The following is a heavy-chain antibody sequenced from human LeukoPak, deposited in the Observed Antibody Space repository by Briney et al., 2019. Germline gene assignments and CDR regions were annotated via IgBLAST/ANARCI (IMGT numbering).Heavy chain of an antibody. D-gene: IGHD6-13*01. V-gene: IGHV4-59*08. CDR1: GGSISSYY. CDR3: ARRDSSSWHFDY. CDR2: IYYSGST. J-gene: IGHJ4*02. Sequence: SETLSLTCTVSGGSISSYYWSWIRQPPGKGLEWIGYIYYSGSTNYNPSLKSRVTISVDTSKNQFSLKLSSVTAADTAVYHCARRDSSSWHFDYWGQGTLVTVSS.